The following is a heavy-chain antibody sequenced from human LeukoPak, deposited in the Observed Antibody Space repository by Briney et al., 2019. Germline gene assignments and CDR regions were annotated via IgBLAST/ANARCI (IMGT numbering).Heavy chain of an antibody. J-gene: IGHJ4*02. CDR2: IYYSGST. Sequence: SETLSLTCIVSGGSISSGGHYWGWIRQPPGKGLEWIGSIYYSGSTYYNPSLNSRVTIFIDMSKNQFSLKLSSMTAADTAVYYCARGRIFMVRGVIKNYFDYWGQGTLVTVSS. CDR3: ARGRIFMVRGVIKNYFDY. CDR1: GGSISSGGHY. D-gene: IGHD3-10*01. V-gene: IGHV4-39*01.